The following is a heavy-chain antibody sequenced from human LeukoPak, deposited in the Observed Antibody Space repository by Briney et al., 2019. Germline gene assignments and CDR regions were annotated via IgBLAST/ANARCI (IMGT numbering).Heavy chain of an antibody. CDR3: ARGIRYGNDF. V-gene: IGHV4-59*01. CDR2: IYDYGAT. CDR1: GGSIINYY. D-gene: IGHD6-13*01. Sequence: SETLSLTCNVSGGSIINYYWTWVRQPPGKGLEWIGYIYDYGATNYNPSLKSRVTISVDTSKNQFSLSLTSVTAADTAVYYCARGIRYGNDFWGQGTLVTVSS. J-gene: IGHJ4*02.